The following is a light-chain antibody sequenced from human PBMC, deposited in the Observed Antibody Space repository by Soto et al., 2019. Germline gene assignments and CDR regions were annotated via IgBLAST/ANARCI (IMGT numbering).Light chain of an antibody. Sequence: DIQMTQSPSTLSGSVGDRVTITCRASQTISSWLAWYQQKPGKVPKLLIYAASTLQSGVPSRFSGSGSGTEFTLTISSLQPDDFATYYCQQYNSYWTFGQGTKVDI. CDR2: AAS. CDR3: QQYNSYWT. V-gene: IGKV1-5*01. CDR1: QTISSW. J-gene: IGKJ1*01.